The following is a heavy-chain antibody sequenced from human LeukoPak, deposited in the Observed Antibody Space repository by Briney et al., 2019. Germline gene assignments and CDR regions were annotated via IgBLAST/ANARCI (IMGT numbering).Heavy chain of an antibody. CDR2: ISSGSTTI. V-gene: IGHV3-48*01. J-gene: IGHJ3*02. CDR1: GFTFNNYN. D-gene: IGHD1-26*01. CDR3: ARGGSYLSAFDI. Sequence: GGSLRLSCAASGFTFNNYNINWVRQAPGKGLEWVSYISSGSTTIYYADSVKGRFTISRDNSKNTLYLQMNSLRAEDTAVYYCARGGSYLSAFDIWGQGTMVTVSS.